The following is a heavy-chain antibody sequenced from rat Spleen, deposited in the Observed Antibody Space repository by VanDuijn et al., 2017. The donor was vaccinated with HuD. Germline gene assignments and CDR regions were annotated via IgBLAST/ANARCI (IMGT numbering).Heavy chain of an antibody. CDR1: GFTFSNYY. D-gene: IGHD5-1*01. Sequence: EVQLVESGEGLVQPGRSLKLSCAASGFTFSNYYMAWVRQAPTKGLEWVATISYDGSSTYYRDSVKGRFTVSRDNAKSTLYLQMDSLRSEDTATYYCARQNWPYYFDYWGQGVMVTVSS. CDR3: ARQNWPYYFDY. V-gene: IGHV5-7*01. J-gene: IGHJ2*01. CDR2: ISYDGSST.